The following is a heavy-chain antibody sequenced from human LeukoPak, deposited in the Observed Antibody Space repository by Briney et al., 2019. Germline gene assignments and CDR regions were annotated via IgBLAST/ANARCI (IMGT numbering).Heavy chain of an antibody. D-gene: IGHD3-22*01. CDR1: GGSISSSSYY. Sequence: PSETLSLTCTVSGGSISSSSYYWGWIRQPPGKGLEWIGSIYYSGSTNYNPSLKSRVTISVDTSKNQFSLKLSSVTAADTAVYYCARFVSHDSSGYYGLYYYYYYGMDVWGQGTTVTVSS. CDR2: IYYSGST. J-gene: IGHJ6*02. CDR3: ARFVSHDSSGYYGLYYYYYYGMDV. V-gene: IGHV4-39*07.